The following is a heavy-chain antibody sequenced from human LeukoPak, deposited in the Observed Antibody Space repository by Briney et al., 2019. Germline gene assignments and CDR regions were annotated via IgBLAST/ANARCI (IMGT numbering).Heavy chain of an antibody. V-gene: IGHV4-59*11. CDR2: INNSGST. Sequence: PSETLSLTCTASGGSISTHYWSWIRHPPGKGLEWIGYINNSGSTNYNPSLKSRVTISVDTSKNQFSLRLSSVTAADTALYYCARRSFYYDSSGDYYAYFDFWGQGTLVTVSS. J-gene: IGHJ4*02. CDR3: ARRSFYYDSSGDYYAYFDF. CDR1: GGSISTHY. D-gene: IGHD3-22*01.